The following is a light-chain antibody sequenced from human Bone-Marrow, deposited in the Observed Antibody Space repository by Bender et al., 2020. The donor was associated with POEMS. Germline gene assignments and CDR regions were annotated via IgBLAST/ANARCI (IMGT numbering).Light chain of an antibody. CDR3: CAYAGTYTPYV. CDR2: GNN. V-gene: IGLV1-40*01. J-gene: IGLJ1*01. CDR1: SSNIGAGYD. Sequence: QSVLTQPPSVSGAPGQRVTISCTGTSSNIGAGYDVHWYQQFPGIAPKLLIFGNNNRPSGVPDRFSGSKSGTSASLAIAGLPAEDEADYYCCAYAGTYTPYVFGTGTSVTVL.